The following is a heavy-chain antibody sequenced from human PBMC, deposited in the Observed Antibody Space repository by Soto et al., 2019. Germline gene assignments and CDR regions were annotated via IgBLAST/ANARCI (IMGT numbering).Heavy chain of an antibody. J-gene: IGHJ4*02. D-gene: IGHD6-19*01. V-gene: IGHV3-23*01. CDR2: ISGSGGTT. CDR1: GFTFNNYA. Sequence: PGGSLRLSCAASGFTFNNYAMSWVRQAPGKGLEWVSAISGSGGTTYYADSVKGRFTISRDNSKNTLYLQMNSLRAEDTALYYCVKDRSSGWYNFDSWGQGTLVTVSS. CDR3: VKDRSSGWYNFDS.